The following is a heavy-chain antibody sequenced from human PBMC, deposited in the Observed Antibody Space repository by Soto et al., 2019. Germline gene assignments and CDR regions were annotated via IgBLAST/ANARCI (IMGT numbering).Heavy chain of an antibody. Sequence: SETLSLTCTVSGGFISSYYWSWIRQSPGKGLELIGYIHHTGSTNYNPSLKSRVTMSLDTSRNQFSLKLYSVTAADTAVYYCARSLDSSGFYFSNCWGQGTLVTVSS. V-gene: IGHV4-59*01. CDR3: ARSLDSSGFYFSNC. CDR2: IHHTGST. D-gene: IGHD3-22*01. CDR1: GGFISSYY. J-gene: IGHJ4*02.